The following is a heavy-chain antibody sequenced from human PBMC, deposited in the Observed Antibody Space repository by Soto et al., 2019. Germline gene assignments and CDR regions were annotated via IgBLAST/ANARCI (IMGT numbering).Heavy chain of an antibody. V-gene: IGHV3-21*01. D-gene: IGHD6-19*01. CDR2: ISSSSSYI. CDR1: GFTFSSYS. CDR3: ARQKAVAQIFDY. Sequence: GGSLRLSCAASGFTFSSYSMNWVRQAPGKGLEWVSSISSSSSYIYYADSVKGRFTISRDNAKNSLYLQMNSLRAEDTAVYYCARQKAVAQIFDYWGQGTLVTVSS. J-gene: IGHJ4*02.